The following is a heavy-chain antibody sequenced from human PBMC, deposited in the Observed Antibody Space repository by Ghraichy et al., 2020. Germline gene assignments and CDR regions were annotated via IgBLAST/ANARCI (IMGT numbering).Heavy chain of an antibody. J-gene: IGHJ6*02. Sequence: GESLNISCAASGFTFSDYSMNWVRQAPGKGLEWVSYINSGSSTIYYADSVKGRFTISRDNAKNSLYLQMNSLRDEDTAVYYCAREDYQTTVTYDGEIYYYYGMDVWGQGTTVTVSS. V-gene: IGHV3-48*02. D-gene: IGHD4-17*01. CDR3: AREDYQTTVTYDGEIYYYYGMDV. CDR1: GFTFSDYS. CDR2: INSGSSTI.